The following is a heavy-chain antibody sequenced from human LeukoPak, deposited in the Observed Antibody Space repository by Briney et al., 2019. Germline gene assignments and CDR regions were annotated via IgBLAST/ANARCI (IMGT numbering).Heavy chain of an antibody. Sequence: GGSLRLSCAASGFTFSSYGMHWVRQAPGKGLEWVAFIRYDGSNKYYADSVKGRFTISRDNSKNTLYLQMNSLRAEDTAVYYCAKDPNGDYIGTFDIWGQGTMVTVSS. CDR2: IRYDGSNK. J-gene: IGHJ3*02. D-gene: IGHD4-17*01. CDR3: AKDPNGDYIGTFDI. V-gene: IGHV3-30*02. CDR1: GFTFSSYG.